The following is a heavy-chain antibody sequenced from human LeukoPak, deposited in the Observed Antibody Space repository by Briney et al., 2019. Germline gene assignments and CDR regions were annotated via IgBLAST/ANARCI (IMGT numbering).Heavy chain of an antibody. CDR1: GDTFSSYG. Sequence: SVKVSCKTSGDTFSSYGISWVRQAPGQGLEWMGRIIPIVGSTNYAEKLQGRVTITADKSTSTVYMELSSLRSEDTAVYYCARLYYYDSIGIVSNAFDIWGQGTMVTVSS. J-gene: IGHJ3*02. V-gene: IGHV1-69*04. D-gene: IGHD3-22*01. CDR2: IIPIVGST. CDR3: ARLYYYDSIGIVSNAFDI.